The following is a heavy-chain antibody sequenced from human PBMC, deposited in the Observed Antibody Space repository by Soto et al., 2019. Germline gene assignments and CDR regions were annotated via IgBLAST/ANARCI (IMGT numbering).Heavy chain of an antibody. J-gene: IGHJ5*02. Sequence: GGSLRLSCAASGFTFSSYWMSWVRQAPGKGLEWVANIKQDGSEKYYVDSVKGRFTISRDNAKNSLYLQMNSLRAEDTAVYYCAREAYYYGSGSYFKGNWFDPWGQGTLVTVSS. CDR3: AREAYYYGSGSYFKGNWFDP. CDR1: GFTFSSYW. V-gene: IGHV3-7*05. D-gene: IGHD3-10*01. CDR2: IKQDGSEK.